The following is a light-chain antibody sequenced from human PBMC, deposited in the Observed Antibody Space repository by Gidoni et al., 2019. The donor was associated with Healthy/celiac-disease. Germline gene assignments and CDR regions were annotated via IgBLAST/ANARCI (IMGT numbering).Light chain of an antibody. Sequence: EIVLTQSPGTLSLSPGERATLSCRASQSVSSSYLAWYQQKPGQAPRLLIYGATSRATGIQDRFSGSGSGTDFTLTISRLEPEEFAVYYCQQYGSSPWTFGQGTKVEIK. CDR1: QSVSSSY. CDR3: QQYGSSPWT. V-gene: IGKV3-20*01. CDR2: GAT. J-gene: IGKJ1*01.